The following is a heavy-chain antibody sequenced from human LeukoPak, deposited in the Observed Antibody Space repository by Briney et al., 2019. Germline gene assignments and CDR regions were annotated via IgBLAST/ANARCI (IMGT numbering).Heavy chain of an antibody. CDR1: GFAFRNYV. V-gene: IGHV3-23*01. CDR2: ITGDGCGT. CDR3: AQRGGLDY. D-gene: IGHD3-16*01. J-gene: IGHJ4*02. Sequence: PGGSLRLSCAASGFAFRNYVMSWVRQTPEKWLEWVSAITGDGCGTNHADSVKGRFTIFRDNSKNTLYLQMNSLRAENTAGYYCAQRGGLDYWGQGTLVTVSS.